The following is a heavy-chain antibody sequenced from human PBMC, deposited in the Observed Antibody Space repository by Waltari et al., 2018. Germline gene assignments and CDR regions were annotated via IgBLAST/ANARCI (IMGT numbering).Heavy chain of an antibody. D-gene: IGHD3-9*01. J-gene: IGHJ4*02. CDR1: GGSISSGGYY. CDR3: ASQYYDILTGYHTPFDY. V-gene: IGHV4-31*03. CDR2: IYHSGST. Sequence: QVQLQESGPGLVKPSQTLSLTCTFSGGSISSGGYYWSWIRQHPGKGLEWIGYIYHSGSTYYNPALKSRVTISVDRSKNQFSLKLSSVTAADTAVYYCASQYYDILTGYHTPFDYWGQGTLVTVSS.